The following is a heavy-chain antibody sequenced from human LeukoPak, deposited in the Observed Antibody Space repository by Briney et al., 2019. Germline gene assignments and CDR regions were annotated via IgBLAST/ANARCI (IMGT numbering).Heavy chain of an antibody. CDR2: IYHSGST. CDR3: ARARDFWSGYYLDP. Sequence: SETLSLTCSVSGDSISGYSWSWIRQPPGKGLEWIGYIYHSGSTYYNPSLKSRVTISVDRSKNQFSLKLSSVTAADTAVYYCARARDFWSGYYLDPWGQGTLVTVSS. CDR1: GDSISGYS. J-gene: IGHJ5*02. V-gene: IGHV4-30-2*01. D-gene: IGHD3-3*01.